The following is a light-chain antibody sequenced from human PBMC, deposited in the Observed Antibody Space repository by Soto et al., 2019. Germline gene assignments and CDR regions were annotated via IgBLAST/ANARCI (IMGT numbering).Light chain of an antibody. J-gene: IGKJ1*01. CDR1: QGISSY. V-gene: IGKV1-9*01. Sequence: DIQVTQSPSSLSASVGDRVTITCRASQGISSYLAWYQQKPGKAPKLLISTASTLQSGVPSRFSGSGSGTEFTLTISSLQPEDFATYYCQQLNNYPRTFGQGTKVEIK. CDR2: TAS. CDR3: QQLNNYPRT.